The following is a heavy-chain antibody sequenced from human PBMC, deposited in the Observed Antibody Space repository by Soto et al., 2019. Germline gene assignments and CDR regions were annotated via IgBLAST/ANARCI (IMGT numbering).Heavy chain of an antibody. V-gene: IGHV3-48*03. Sequence: PGGSLRLSCAASGFTFSSYEMNWVRQAPGKGLEWVSYISSSGSTIYYADSVKGRFTISRDNAKNSLYLQMNSLRAEDTAVYYCARDGASSSSSYYYYYYGMDVWGQGTTVTVSS. CDR1: GFTFSSYE. J-gene: IGHJ6*02. CDR3: ARDGASSSSSYYYYYYGMDV. CDR2: ISSSGSTI. D-gene: IGHD6-6*01.